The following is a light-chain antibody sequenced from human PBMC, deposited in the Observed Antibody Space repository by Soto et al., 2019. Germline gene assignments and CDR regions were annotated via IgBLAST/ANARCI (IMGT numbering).Light chain of an antibody. Sequence: EIQMTQSPTSLFASVGDRINITCQPSQDISNYLYWYQQKPGKAPQLLYCESSNLETGVPSRRSGGGSGKDFPFTISSQQPEDIVKYYCQQYDYLPSFGQGTRLENK. CDR1: QDISNY. CDR2: ESS. CDR3: QQYDYLPS. V-gene: IGKV1-33*01. J-gene: IGKJ5*01.